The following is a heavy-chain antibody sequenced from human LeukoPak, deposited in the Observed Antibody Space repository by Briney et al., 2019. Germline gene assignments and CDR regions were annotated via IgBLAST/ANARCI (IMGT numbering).Heavy chain of an antibody. CDR2: IYYSGST. CDR3: ARVRYYYDSFTFDY. V-gene: IGHV4-61*05. Sequence: PSETLSLTCTVSGGSISSSSYYWGWIRQPPGKGLEWIGYIYYSGSTNYNPSLKSRVTISVDTSKNQFSLKLSSVTAADTAVYYCARVRYYYDSFTFDYWGQGTLVTVSS. CDR1: GGSISSSSYY. J-gene: IGHJ4*02. D-gene: IGHD3-22*01.